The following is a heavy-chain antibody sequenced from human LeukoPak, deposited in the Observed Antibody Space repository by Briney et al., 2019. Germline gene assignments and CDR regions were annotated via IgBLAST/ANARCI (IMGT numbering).Heavy chain of an antibody. CDR3: AKEALLLWFGEAPYYFDY. D-gene: IGHD3-10*01. CDR1: GFTFSSYG. J-gene: IGHJ4*02. Sequence: GSLRLSCAASGFTFSSYGMHWVRQAPGKGLEWVAVISYDGSNKYYADSVKGRFTISRDNSKNTLYLQMNSLRAEDTAVYYCAKEALLLWFGEAPYYFDYWGQGTLVTVSS. V-gene: IGHV3-30*18. CDR2: ISYDGSNK.